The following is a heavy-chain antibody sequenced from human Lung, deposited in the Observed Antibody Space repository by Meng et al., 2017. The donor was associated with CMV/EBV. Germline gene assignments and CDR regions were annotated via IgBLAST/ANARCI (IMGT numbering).Heavy chain of an antibody. D-gene: IGHD1-1*01. Sequence: SLKISCTSSEFTSGSYGMHWVRQPPGKGLEWGAFLWYDGSHEYLADSVRGRFSISRDNYKSTLYLQMKSLRDADTAFYYRARHSALTTGKTPDFDFWGQGXLVTVSS. J-gene: IGHJ4*02. CDR2: LWYDGSHE. V-gene: IGHV3-33*08. CDR3: ARHSALTTGKTPDFDF. CDR1: EFTSGSYG.